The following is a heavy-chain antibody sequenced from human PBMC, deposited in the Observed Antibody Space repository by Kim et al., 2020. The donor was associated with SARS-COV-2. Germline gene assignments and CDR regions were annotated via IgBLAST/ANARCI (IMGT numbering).Heavy chain of an antibody. V-gene: IGHV3-74*01. D-gene: IGHD6-19*01. Sequence: GSSTSYADSVKGRFTISRDNAKNTLYLQMNSLRAEDTAVYYCARGLTGSGWGQGTLVTVSS. CDR3: ARGLTGSG. CDR2: GSST. J-gene: IGHJ4*02.